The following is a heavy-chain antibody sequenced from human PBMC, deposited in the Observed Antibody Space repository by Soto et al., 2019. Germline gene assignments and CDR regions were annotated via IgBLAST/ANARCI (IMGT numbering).Heavy chain of an antibody. CDR3: ARESPYSYALSKSFDI. J-gene: IGHJ3*02. D-gene: IGHD5-18*01. CDR1: GYTFTSYY. Sequence: ASVKVSCKASGYTFTSYYMHWVRQAPGQGLEWMGIINPSGGSTSYAQKFQGRVTMTRETSTSTVYMELSSLRSEDMAVYYCARESPYSYALSKSFDIWGQGTMVSVSS. V-gene: IGHV1-46*01. CDR2: INPSGGST.